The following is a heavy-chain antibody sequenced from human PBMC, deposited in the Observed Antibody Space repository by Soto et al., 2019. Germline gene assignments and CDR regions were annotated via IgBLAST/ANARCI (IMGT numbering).Heavy chain of an antibody. Sequence: SETLSLTCTVSGGSISSYYWSWIRQPPGKGLEWIGYIYYSGSTNYNPSLKSRVTISVDTSKNQFSLKLSSVTAADTAVYYCAIHSFSGYCSSTSCYASPYYFDYWGQGTLVTVSS. CDR1: GGSISSYY. CDR2: IYYSGST. J-gene: IGHJ4*02. D-gene: IGHD2-2*01. V-gene: IGHV4-59*08. CDR3: AIHSFSGYCSSTSCYASPYYFDY.